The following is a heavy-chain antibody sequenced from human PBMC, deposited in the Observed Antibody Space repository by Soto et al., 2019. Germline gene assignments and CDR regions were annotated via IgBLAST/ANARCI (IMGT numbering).Heavy chain of an antibody. Sequence: SVKVSCKASGGTFSTYAISWVRQAPGQGLEWMGGIIPMFGTAKYAQKFQGRVTITADESTTTAYMELSSLGSDDTAVYYCARLPDYFTRSGYYYGVDYWGQG. D-gene: IGHD3-22*01. J-gene: IGHJ4*02. CDR1: GGTFSTYA. CDR2: IIPMFGTA. CDR3: ARLPDYFTRSGYYYGVDY. V-gene: IGHV1-69*13.